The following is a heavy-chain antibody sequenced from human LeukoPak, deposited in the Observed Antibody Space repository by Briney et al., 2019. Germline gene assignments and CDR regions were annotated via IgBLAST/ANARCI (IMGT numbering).Heavy chain of an antibody. CDR2: IYYTGST. CDR3: AREPTRGGIDY. V-gene: IGHV4-30-4*08. D-gene: IGHD2-15*01. CDR1: GGSFSGYY. Sequence: PSETLSLTCAVYGGSFSGYYWSWIRQPPGKGLEWIGYIYYTGSTYYNPSLKSRVTISVDTSKNHLSLKLSSVTAADTAVYYCAREPTRGGIDYWGQGTLVTVSS. J-gene: IGHJ4*02.